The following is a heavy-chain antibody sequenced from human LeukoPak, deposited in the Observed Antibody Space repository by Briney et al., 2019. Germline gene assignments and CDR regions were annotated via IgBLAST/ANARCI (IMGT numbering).Heavy chain of an antibody. CDR3: ARDLRRGGLDY. V-gene: IGHV3-30-3*01. Sequence: PGGSLRLSCAASGFTFSSYAMHWVRQAPGKGLEWVAVISYDGSNKYYADSVKGRFTISRDNSKNTLYLQMNSLRAEDTAVYYCARDLRRGGLDYWGQGTLVTVSS. CDR1: GFTFSSYA. D-gene: IGHD3-16*01. CDR2: ISYDGSNK. J-gene: IGHJ4*02.